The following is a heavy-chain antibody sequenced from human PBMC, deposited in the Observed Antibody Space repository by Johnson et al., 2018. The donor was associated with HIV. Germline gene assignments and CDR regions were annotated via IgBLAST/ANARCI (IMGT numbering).Heavy chain of an antibody. D-gene: IGHD2-2*02. V-gene: IGHV3-66*01. J-gene: IGHJ3*02. CDR3: ARRYCSSTSCYKGRAFDI. CDR1: GFTVSSNY. CDR2: IYSGGST. Sequence: EVQLVESGGGLVQPGASLRLSCAASGFTVSSNYMRWVRQAPGKGLAWVSVIYSGGSTYYADSVKCRFTISTDNSKNTLYLQMNILRAEDTAVYYCARRYCSSTSCYKGRAFDIWGQGTMVTISS.